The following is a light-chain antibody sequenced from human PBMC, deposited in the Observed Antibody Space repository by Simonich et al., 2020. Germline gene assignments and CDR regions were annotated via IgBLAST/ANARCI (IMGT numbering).Light chain of an antibody. J-gene: IGLJ3*02. CDR1: SSDVGGYNY. V-gene: IGLV2-14*03. CDR3: SSYTSSSTWV. CDR2: DVS. Sequence: QSALTQPASVSGSPGQSITISCTGTSSDVGGYNYVSWYQQHPGKAPKLIIYDVSNRPSVVSNRFAGSKSGNTASLTISGLQAEDEADYYCSSYTSSSTWVFGGGTKLTVL.